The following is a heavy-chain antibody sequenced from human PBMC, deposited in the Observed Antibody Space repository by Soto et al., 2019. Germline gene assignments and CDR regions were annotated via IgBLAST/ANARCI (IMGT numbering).Heavy chain of an antibody. CDR2: INAGNGDT. Sequence: QVHLVQSGAEVKKPGASVKVSCKASGYTFTRYAMHWVRQAPGQRPEWMGWINAGNGDTKYSEKLQGRVTFTRDTSASTTYMELRSLISDDTSVYYCARNSYISGDHDSYYFDYWGQGTPVTVSS. V-gene: IGHV1-3*01. D-gene: IGHD2-21*02. CDR3: ARNSYISGDHDSYYFDY. CDR1: GYTFTRYA. J-gene: IGHJ4*02.